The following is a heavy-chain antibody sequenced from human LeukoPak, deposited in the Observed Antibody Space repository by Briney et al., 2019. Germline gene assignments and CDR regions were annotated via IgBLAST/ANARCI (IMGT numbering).Heavy chain of an antibody. Sequence: GGSLRLSCAASGLTFSSYEMNWVRQDPGKGLEWVSYISSSGSSIYYADSVKGRFTISRDNANKSLYLQMHSLRAEDTAVYYCARDSLDTVAVRGPFDYWGQGTLVTVSS. CDR1: GLTFSSYE. V-gene: IGHV3-48*03. CDR3: ARDSLDTVAVRGPFDY. D-gene: IGHD4-23*01. CDR2: ISSSGSSI. J-gene: IGHJ4*02.